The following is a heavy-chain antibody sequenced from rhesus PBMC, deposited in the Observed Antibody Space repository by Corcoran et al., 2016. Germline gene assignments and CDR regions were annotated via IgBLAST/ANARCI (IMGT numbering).Heavy chain of an antibody. CDR2: INRGGGST. D-gene: IGHD3-28*01. J-gene: IGHJ4*01. V-gene: IGHV3S25*01. Sequence: EVQLVESGGGLAKPGGSLRLSCAASGFTFSSYWMNWVRQAPGQGLVWGAAINRGGGSTYDADSVNGRFTIARDNSKNTLSLQMNSLRAEDTAVYYCAKLYYDSGYFDYWGQGVLVTVSS. CDR3: AKLYYDSGYFDY. CDR1: GFTFSSYW.